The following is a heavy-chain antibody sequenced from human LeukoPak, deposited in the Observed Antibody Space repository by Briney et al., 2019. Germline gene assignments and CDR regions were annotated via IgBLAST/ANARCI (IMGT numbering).Heavy chain of an antibody. CDR3: ANLRVIDDSSGYYVAFDI. Sequence: ASVKVSCKASGYTFTGYYMHWVRQAPGQGLEWMGWINPNSGGTNYAQKFQGRVTMTRDTSISTAYMELSRLRSDDTAVYYCANLRVIDDSSGYYVAFDIWGQGTMVTVSS. V-gene: IGHV1-2*02. CDR1: GYTFTGYY. CDR2: INPNSGGT. J-gene: IGHJ3*02. D-gene: IGHD3-22*01.